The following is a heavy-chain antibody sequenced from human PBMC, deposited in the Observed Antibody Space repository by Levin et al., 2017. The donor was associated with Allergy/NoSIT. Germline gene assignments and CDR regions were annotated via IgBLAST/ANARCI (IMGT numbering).Heavy chain of an antibody. J-gene: IGHJ4*02. V-gene: IGHV3-7*01. D-gene: IGHD2-21*01. CDR1: GFSFSSHW. CDR2: INQDGSEK. Sequence: GGSLRLSCAASGFSFSSHWMSWVRQAPGKGLEWVANINQDGSEKYFVDSVKGRFTISRDNAKNSLYLQMNSLRAEDTALYYCTRDGEAPGYYFDSWGQGILLTVSS. CDR3: TRDGEAPGYYFDS.